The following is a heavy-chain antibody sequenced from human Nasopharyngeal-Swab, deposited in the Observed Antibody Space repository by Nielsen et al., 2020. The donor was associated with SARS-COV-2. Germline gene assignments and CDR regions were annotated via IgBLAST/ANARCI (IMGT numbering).Heavy chain of an antibody. CDR3: ARPQWELLTFDY. Sequence: WIRQPPGKGLEWIGRISYSGSTYYNPSLKSRVTISVDTSKNQFSLKLRSVTAADTAVYYCARPQWELLTFDYWGQGTLVTVSS. V-gene: IGHV4-39*01. CDR2: ISYSGST. D-gene: IGHD1-26*01. J-gene: IGHJ4*02.